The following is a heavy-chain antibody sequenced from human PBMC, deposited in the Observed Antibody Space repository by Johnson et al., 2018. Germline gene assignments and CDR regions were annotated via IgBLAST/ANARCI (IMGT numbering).Heavy chain of an antibody. Sequence: QVQLQQWGAGLLKPSETLSLTCAVYGGSFSGGSFSGYYWRWIRQPPGKGLEWIGEIKHSGSTNYKPSLKSRVTISVDTSKNQFSLKLSSVTAADTAVYYCAAYKWWELAGAEREDYYYGMGVWGQGTTVTVSS. D-gene: IGHD2-15*01. CDR3: AAYKWWELAGAEREDYYYGMGV. J-gene: IGHJ6*02. CDR1: GGSFSGGSFSGYY. CDR2: IKHSGST. V-gene: IGHV4-34*01.